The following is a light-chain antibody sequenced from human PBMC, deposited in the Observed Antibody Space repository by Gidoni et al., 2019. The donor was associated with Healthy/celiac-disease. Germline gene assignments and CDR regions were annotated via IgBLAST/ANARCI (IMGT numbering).Light chain of an antibody. CDR2: DAS. Sequence: ETVLTQSPATLSLSPGERGTLSCRASQSVSSYLAWYQQKPGQAPRLLIYDASNRATGIPARFSGSGAGTDFTLTISSLEPEDFAVYYCQQRSNWTPVTFGGGTKVEIK. J-gene: IGKJ4*01. V-gene: IGKV3-11*01. CDR3: QQRSNWTPVT. CDR1: QSVSSY.